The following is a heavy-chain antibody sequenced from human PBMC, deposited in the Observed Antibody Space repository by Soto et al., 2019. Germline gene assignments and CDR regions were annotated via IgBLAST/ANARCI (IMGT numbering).Heavy chain of an antibody. CDR2: ISSTGSPV. CDR1: GFTFSTYS. Sequence: EVQLVESGGGLVQPGGSLRLSCAASGFTFSTYSMNWVRQAPGRGLEWISYISSTGSPVFYADSVKGRFTISRDNAKNSQFLLMNHLRDEGADESDCWKTPSIRADLPGWGRGTLVTVSS. J-gene: IGHJ4*02. CDR3: WKTPSIRADLPG. D-gene: IGHD6-6*01. V-gene: IGHV3-48*02.